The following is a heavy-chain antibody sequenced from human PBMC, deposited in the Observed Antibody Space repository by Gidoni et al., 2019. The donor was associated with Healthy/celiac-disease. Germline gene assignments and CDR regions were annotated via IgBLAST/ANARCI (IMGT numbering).Heavy chain of an antibody. D-gene: IGHD4-17*01. CDR2: IYPGDSDT. CDR1: GDRFTSYC. V-gene: IGHV5-51*03. Sequence: EVQLVQSGAEVKKPGESLKISCQGSGDRFTSYCTGWVRQMPGKGLEWMGIIYPGDSDTRYSPSFQGQVTISADKSISTAYLQWSSLKASDTAMYYCARGVGPTGYGELENWFDPWGQGTLVTVSS. CDR3: ARGVGPTGYGELENWFDP. J-gene: IGHJ5*02.